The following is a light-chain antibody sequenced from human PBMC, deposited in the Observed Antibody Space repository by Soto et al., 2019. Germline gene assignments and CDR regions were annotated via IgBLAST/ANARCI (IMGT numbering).Light chain of an antibody. CDR1: QSVDIN. Sequence: EIVLTQSPGTLSVSPVDRVTLYCSASQSVDINLAWYQQRAGQAPRLLVYGASTKATDMPGRFSGRGSGTEFTLTINNLQSEDFAVYYCQQYRNWPRTCGQGTKVDIK. CDR3: QQYRNWPRT. CDR2: GAS. V-gene: IGKV3-15*01. J-gene: IGKJ1*01.